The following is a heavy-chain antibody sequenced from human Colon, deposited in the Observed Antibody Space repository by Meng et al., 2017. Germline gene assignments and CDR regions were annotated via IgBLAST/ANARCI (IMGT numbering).Heavy chain of an antibody. Sequence: QVQLGQSGAEVKKPGASVKVSCKASGYTFTNNGISWVRQVPGQGPEWMGWISAYNGDTKYEEKFQGRVTMTTDTSSSTAYMELRSLRSDDTAVYYCTRDSPLVASIYYLEYWGQGTLVTVSS. CDR3: TRDSPLVASIYYLEY. CDR2: ISAYNGDT. D-gene: IGHD5-12*01. J-gene: IGHJ4*02. V-gene: IGHV1-18*01. CDR1: GYTFTNNG.